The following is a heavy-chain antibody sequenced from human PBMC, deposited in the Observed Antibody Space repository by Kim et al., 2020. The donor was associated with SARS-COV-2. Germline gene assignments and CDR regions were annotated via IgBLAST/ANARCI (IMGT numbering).Heavy chain of an antibody. CDR1: GGSISSGSYY. D-gene: IGHD5-18*01. J-gene: IGHJ3*02. CDR2: IYTSGST. V-gene: IGHV4-61*02. CDR3: ARDEPKQLWENAFGI. Sequence: SETLSLTCTVSGGSISSGSYYWSWIRQPAGKGLEWIGRIYTSGSTNYNPSLKSRVTISVDTSKNQFSLKLSSVTAADTAVYYCARDEPKQLWENAFGIWGQGAMVTASS.